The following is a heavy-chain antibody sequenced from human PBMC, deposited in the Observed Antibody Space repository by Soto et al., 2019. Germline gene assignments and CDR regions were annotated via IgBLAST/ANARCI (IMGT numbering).Heavy chain of an antibody. J-gene: IGHJ6*03. CDR1: GYSFTSYW. D-gene: IGHD6-19*01. CDR2: IYPGDSDT. V-gene: IGHV5-51*01. Sequence: GESLKISCKGSGYSFTSYWIGWVRQMPGKGLEWMGIIYPGDSDTRYSPSFQGQVTISADKSISTAYLQWSSLKASDTAMYYCARLVRPDSSGWYGYYYMDVWGKGTTVTVSS. CDR3: ARLVRPDSSGWYGYYYMDV.